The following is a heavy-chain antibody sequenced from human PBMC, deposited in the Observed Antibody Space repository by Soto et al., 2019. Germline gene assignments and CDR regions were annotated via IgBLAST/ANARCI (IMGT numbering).Heavy chain of an antibody. J-gene: IGHJ5*02. Sequence: QVQLVQSGAEVKKPGASVKVSCKASGFTFSTNDINWVRQAPGQGLQWMGWMNANVDATDSPQEFKGRVTMTWNASIRTAYMELSNLKSDDTAVYYCAREVVDGSSMWLDPWGQGTLVTVSS. D-gene: IGHD1-26*01. CDR2: MNANVDAT. CDR1: GFTFSTND. CDR3: AREVVDGSSMWLDP. V-gene: IGHV1-8*01.